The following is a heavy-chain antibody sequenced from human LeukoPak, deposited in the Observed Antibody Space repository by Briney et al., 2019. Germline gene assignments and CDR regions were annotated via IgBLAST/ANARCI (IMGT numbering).Heavy chain of an antibody. V-gene: IGHV3-23*01. CDR2: ISGGGETT. CDR1: GFTFNNYA. Sequence: GGSLRLSCAASGFTFNNYAMNWVRHAPGKGLELVSSISGGGETTYYADSAKGRFTISRDNSQNTLYLQMNSLRAEDTAVYYCARDYADYVGYFFFDYWGQGTLVTVSS. J-gene: IGHJ4*02. CDR3: ARDYADYVGYFFFDY. D-gene: IGHD4-17*01.